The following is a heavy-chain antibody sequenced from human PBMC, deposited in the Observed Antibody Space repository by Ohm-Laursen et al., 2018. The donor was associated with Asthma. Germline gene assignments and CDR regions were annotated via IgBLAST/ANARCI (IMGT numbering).Heavy chain of an antibody. J-gene: IGHJ4*02. V-gene: IGHV3-23*01. CDR1: GFTFSSYA. D-gene: IGHD3-3*01. Sequence: SLRLSCTASGFTFSSYAMSWVRQAPGKGLEWVSAITGSTGGTFYADSVKGRFSISRDNSKNTLYLQMNSLRPDDTAVYYCARDVMEWYLPAFDFWGQGTLVTVSS. CDR3: ARDVMEWYLPAFDF. CDR2: ITGSTGGT.